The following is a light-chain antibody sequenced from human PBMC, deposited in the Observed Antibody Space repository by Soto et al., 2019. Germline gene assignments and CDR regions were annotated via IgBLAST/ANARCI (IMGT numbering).Light chain of an antibody. CDR1: SSNIGAGYD. Sequence: QTVVTQPPSVSGAPGQRVTISCSGSSSNIGAGYDVHWYQQLPETAPKLLIYNNNNRPSGVPDRFYGSKSGTSASLAITGIQGEGEAAYYCQSYDRSLSAVVFGGGTKLTVL. CDR3: QSYDRSLSAVV. J-gene: IGLJ3*02. CDR2: NNN. V-gene: IGLV1-40*01.